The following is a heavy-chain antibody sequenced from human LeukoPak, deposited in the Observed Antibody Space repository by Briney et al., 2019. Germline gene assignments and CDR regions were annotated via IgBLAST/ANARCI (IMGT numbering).Heavy chain of an antibody. J-gene: IGHJ4*02. Sequence: PGGSLRLSCAASGFTFSTYAMNWVRQAPGKGLEWVSCISGDSNTIHYADSVKGRFTISRDNSKNTLYLQMNSLRAEDTAVYYCAKDMGITIFGVVIPHGADYWGQGTLVTVSS. CDR1: GFTFSTYA. CDR2: ISGDSNTI. D-gene: IGHD3-3*01. V-gene: IGHV3-48*01. CDR3: AKDMGITIFGVVIPHGADY.